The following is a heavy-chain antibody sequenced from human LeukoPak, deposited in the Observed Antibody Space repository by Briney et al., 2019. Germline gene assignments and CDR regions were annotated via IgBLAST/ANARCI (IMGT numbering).Heavy chain of an antibody. Sequence: TGGSLRLSCAASGFTFSTYAMSWVRQAPGKGLEWVSHFCGSGGTIYYADSVRGRFTISRENSKNPLYLQMNSLRAEDTAVYYCAKSDCGGDCHLLDYWGQGTLVTVSS. J-gene: IGHJ4*02. CDR2: FCGSGGTI. CDR3: AKSDCGGDCHLLDY. V-gene: IGHV3-23*01. D-gene: IGHD2-21*02. CDR1: GFTFSTYA.